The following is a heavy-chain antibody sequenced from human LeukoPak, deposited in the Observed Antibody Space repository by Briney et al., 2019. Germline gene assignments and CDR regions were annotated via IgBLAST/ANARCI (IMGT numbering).Heavy chain of an antibody. J-gene: IGHJ4*02. Sequence: GGSLRLSCAASGFTFSSYSMNWVRQAPGKGLEWVSYISSSSSTIYYADSVKGRFTISRDNAKNSLYLQMNSLRAEDTAVYYCTTLMYYYDSSGYYFIYWGQGTLVTVSS. CDR2: ISSSSSTI. CDR1: GFTFSSYS. V-gene: IGHV3-48*01. D-gene: IGHD3-22*01. CDR3: TTLMYYYDSSGYYFIY.